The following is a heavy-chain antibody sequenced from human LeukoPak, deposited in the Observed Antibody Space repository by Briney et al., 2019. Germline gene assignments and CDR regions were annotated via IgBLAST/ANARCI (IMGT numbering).Heavy chain of an antibody. CDR3: AKSTASGYSNDY. CDR1: GFTFSSYG. CDR2: ISYDGSNK. Sequence: GRSLRLSCAASGFTFSSYGMHWVRQAPGKGLEWVAVISYDGSNKYYADSVKGRFTISRDNSKNTLYLQMNSLRAEDTAVYYCAKSTASGYSNDYWGQEPWSPSPQ. J-gene: IGHJ4*01. V-gene: IGHV3-30*18. D-gene: IGHD3-22*01.